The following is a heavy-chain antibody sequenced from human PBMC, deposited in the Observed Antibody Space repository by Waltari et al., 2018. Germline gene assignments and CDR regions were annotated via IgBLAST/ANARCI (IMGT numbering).Heavy chain of an antibody. Sequence: EVHLVESGGGLVKPGGSLRLSCAASGFTFSTYSMNWVRQAPGKGLERVSSISPSSAHIYYADSVKGRFTISRDNARDSLYLEMNSLRPDDTAVYYCARGGVTTRGYDSWGQGTVVAVSS. D-gene: IGHD3-22*01. CDR2: ISPSSAHI. J-gene: IGHJ4*02. V-gene: IGHV3-21*01. CDR1: GFTFSTYS. CDR3: ARGGVTTRGYDS.